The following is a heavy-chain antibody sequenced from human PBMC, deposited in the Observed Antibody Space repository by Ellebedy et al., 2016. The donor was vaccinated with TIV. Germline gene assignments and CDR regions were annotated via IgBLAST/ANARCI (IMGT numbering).Heavy chain of an antibody. V-gene: IGHV1-2*04. CDR2: INPNSGGT. J-gene: IGHJ6*02. CDR3: ARGGRAVTTFRNYYGMDV. Sequence: ASVKVSXKASGYTFTGYYMHWVRQAPGQGLEWMGWINPNSGGTNYAQKFQGWVTMTRDTSISTAYMELSRLRSDDTAVYYCARGGRAVTTFRNYYGMDVWGQGTTVTVSS. CDR1: GYTFTGYY. D-gene: IGHD4-17*01.